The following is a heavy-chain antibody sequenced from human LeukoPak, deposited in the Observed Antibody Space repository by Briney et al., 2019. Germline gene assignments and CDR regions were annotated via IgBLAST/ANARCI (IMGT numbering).Heavy chain of an antibody. CDR2: ISSSGSTI. CDR1: GFTFSSYE. CDR3: ARGDSGSYYFDY. D-gene: IGHD1-26*01. Sequence: GGSLRLSCAASGFTFSSYEMNWVRQAPGKGLEWVSYISSSGSTIYYADSVKGRFTISRDNAKNSLYLQMNSLRAEDTAVYYCARGDSGSYYFDYWGQGTLVTVS. V-gene: IGHV3-48*03. J-gene: IGHJ4*02.